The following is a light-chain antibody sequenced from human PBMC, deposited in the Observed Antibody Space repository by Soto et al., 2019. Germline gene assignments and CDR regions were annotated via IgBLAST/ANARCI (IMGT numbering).Light chain of an antibody. V-gene: IGLV2-23*02. J-gene: IGLJ1*01. CDR3: CSYAGSGTYV. CDR2: EVS. Sequence: QSALTQPASVSGSPGQSITISCTGTSSDVGNYNLVSWYQQHPGKAPKLMIYEVSQRPSGVSNRFSGSKSGNTASLAISGLQAEDEADYYCCSYAGSGTYVFGTG. CDR1: SSDVGNYNL.